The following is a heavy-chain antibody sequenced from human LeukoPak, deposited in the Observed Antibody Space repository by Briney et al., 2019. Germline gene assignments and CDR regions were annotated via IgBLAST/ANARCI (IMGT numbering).Heavy chain of an antibody. D-gene: IGHD4-17*01. CDR2: IKQDGSEK. CDR1: GFTFSSYW. V-gene: IGHV3-7*01. J-gene: IGHJ5*02. CDR3: ARDPKDAYGDYGGFDP. Sequence: PGGSLRLSCAASGFTFSSYWMSWVRQAPGKGLEWVANIKQDGSEKYYVDSVKGRFTISRDNAKNSLYLQMNTLRAEDTAVYYCARDPKDAYGDYGGFDPWGQGTLVTVSS.